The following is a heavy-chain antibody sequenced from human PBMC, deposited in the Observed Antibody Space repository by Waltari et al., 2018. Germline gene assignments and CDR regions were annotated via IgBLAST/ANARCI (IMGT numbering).Heavy chain of an antibody. D-gene: IGHD6-19*01. CDR3: ARHIYSSGWSFDP. V-gene: IGHV4-38-2*01. CDR2: IYHSGSN. Sequence: QVQLPDSGPGPVKPSETLSPTCAVSCYSISSCSFWGCLRQPPGKGLEWIVSIYHSGSNYYNPALKVRVTISVDTSKNQFALKLSSVTAADTAVYYCARHIYSSGWSFDPWGQGTLVTVSS. CDR1: CYSISSCSF. J-gene: IGHJ5*02.